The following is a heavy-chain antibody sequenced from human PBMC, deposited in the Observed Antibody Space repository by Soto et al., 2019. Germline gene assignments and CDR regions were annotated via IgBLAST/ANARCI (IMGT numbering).Heavy chain of an antibody. V-gene: IGHV4-59*01. Sequence: PSETLSLTCSVAGADINTYSWTWIRQPPGKGLEWIGHIFFTGATNYSPSLKSRVTMSVDMSKSQFSLNLTSVTAANSAIYYCARARSDSAGSSLGRRMDVWGQGTTVTVSS. J-gene: IGHJ6*02. D-gene: IGHD3-10*01. CDR3: ARARSDSAGSSLGRRMDV. CDR1: GADINTYS. CDR2: IFFTGAT.